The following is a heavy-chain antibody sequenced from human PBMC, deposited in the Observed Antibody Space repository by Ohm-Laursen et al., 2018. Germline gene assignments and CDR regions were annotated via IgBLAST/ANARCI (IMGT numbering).Heavy chain of an antibody. D-gene: IGHD3-22*01. CDR3: AKDSAYYYDSSGYSPFDY. CDR2: ISSSGSTI. CDR1: GFTFSDYH. V-gene: IGHV3-11*01. J-gene: IGHJ4*02. Sequence: SLRLSCAASGFTFSDYHMSWIRQAPGKGLEWVSYISSSGSTIYYADSVKGRFTISRDNAKNSLYLQMNSLRAEDTAVYYCAKDSAYYYDSSGYSPFDYWGQGTLVTVSS.